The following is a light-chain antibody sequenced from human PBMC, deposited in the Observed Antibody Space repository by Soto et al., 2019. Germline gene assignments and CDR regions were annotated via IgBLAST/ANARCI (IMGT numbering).Light chain of an antibody. CDR2: AAS. J-gene: IGKJ1*01. CDR3: QPYGTSSWT. Sequence: EIVLTQSPGTLSLSPGERATLSCRASQSVYNSYLAWYQHKPGQAPRLLIYAASSRAAGIPDRFSGSGSGTDFTLTISRLEPEDFAVYYCQPYGTSSWTFGQGTKVEIK. V-gene: IGKV3-20*01. CDR1: QSVYNSY.